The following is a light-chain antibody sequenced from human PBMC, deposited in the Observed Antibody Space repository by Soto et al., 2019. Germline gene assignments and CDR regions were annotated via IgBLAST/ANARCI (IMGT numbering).Light chain of an antibody. J-gene: IGKJ4*01. CDR2: AAS. CDR3: QQSDSAPLT. CDR1: QSVRY. V-gene: IGKV1-39*01. Sequence: DIPMTQSPSSLSASVGDRVTITCRASQSVRYLNWYQQIPGKAPKLLISAASILQSGVPSRFSGSGSGTDFSLTINTLQREDFATYYCQQSDSAPLTFGGGTKVEIK.